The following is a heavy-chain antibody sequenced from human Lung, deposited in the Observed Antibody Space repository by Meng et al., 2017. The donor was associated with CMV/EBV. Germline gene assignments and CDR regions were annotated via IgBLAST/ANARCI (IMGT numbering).Heavy chain of an antibody. J-gene: IGHJ6*04. Sequence: SETLSLTXAVYGGSFSGYYWSWIRQPPGKGLEWIGEINHSGSTNYNPSLKSRVTISVDTSKNQFSLKLSSVTAADTAVYYCARSNIVVVVAATLGYYYYGMAVWGTRHTV. CDR2: INHSGST. D-gene: IGHD2-15*01. CDR1: GGSFSGYY. V-gene: IGHV4-34*01. CDR3: ARSNIVVVVAATLGYYYYGMAV.